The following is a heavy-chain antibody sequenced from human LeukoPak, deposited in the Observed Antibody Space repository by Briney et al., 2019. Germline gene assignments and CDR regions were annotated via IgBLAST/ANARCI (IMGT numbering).Heavy chain of an antibody. D-gene: IGHD3-22*01. V-gene: IGHV3-21*01. J-gene: IGHJ3*02. CDR3: ASEPEYYYDSSGPQKDAFDI. Sequence: GGSLRLSCAASGFTFSSYGMHWVRQAPGKGLEWVSSISSSSSYIYYADSVKGRFTISRDNAKNSLYLQMNSLRAEDTAVYYCASEPEYYYDSSGPQKDAFDIWGQGTMVTVSS. CDR1: GFTFSSYG. CDR2: ISSSSSYI.